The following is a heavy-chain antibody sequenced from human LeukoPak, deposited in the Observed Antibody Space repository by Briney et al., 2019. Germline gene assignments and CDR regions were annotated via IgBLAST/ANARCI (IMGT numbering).Heavy chain of an antibody. Sequence: SETLSLTCTVSGGSISSYYWSWIRQPPGKGLEWIGYIYYSGSTNYNPSLKSRVTISVDTSKNQFSLKLSSVTAADTAVYYCAREGGYSYGDAPLHFDYWGQGTLVTVSS. J-gene: IGHJ4*02. V-gene: IGHV4-59*12. D-gene: IGHD5-18*01. CDR1: GGSISSYY. CDR3: AREGGYSYGDAPLHFDY. CDR2: IYYSGST.